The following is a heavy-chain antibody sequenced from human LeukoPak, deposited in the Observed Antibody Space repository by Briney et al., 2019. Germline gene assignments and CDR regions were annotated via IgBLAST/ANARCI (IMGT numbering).Heavy chain of an antibody. V-gene: IGHV3-21*01. CDR1: GFTFSSYS. J-gene: IGHJ6*02. D-gene: IGHD2-2*01. CDR2: ISSSSSYI. Sequence: GGSLRLSCAASGFTFSSYSMNWVRQAPGKGLEWVSSISSSSSYIYYADSVEGRFTISRDNAKNSLYLQMNSLRAEDTAVYYCARVFEVPAAIVHYYYYYGMDVWGQGTTVTVSS. CDR3: ARVFEVPAAIVHYYYYYGMDV.